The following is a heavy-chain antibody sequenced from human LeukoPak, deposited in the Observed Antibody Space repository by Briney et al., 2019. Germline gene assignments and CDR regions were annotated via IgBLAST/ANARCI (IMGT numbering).Heavy chain of an antibody. D-gene: IGHD6-13*01. CDR2: ISSSSSYI. CDR1: GFTFGSYS. CDR3: ARADIAAAHQKYFQH. Sequence: GGSLRLSCAASGFTFGSYSMNWVRQAPGKGLEWVSSISSSSSYIYYADSVKGRFTISRDNAKNSLYLQMNSLRAEDTAVYYCARADIAAAHQKYFQHWGQGTLVTVSS. J-gene: IGHJ1*01. V-gene: IGHV3-21*01.